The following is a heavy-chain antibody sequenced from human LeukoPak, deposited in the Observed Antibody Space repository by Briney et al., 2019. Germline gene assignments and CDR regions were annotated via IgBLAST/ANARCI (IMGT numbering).Heavy chain of an antibody. CDR3: ARQEYSYGQYYFDY. CDR1: GFTFSDYY. D-gene: IGHD5-18*01. J-gene: IGHJ4*02. V-gene: IGHV3-11*01. Sequence: PGGSLRLSCAASGFTFSDYYMSWIRQAPGKGLERVSYISSSGSTIYYADSVKGRFTISRDNAKNSLYLQMNSLRAEDTAVYYCARQEYSYGQYYFDYWGQGTLVTVSS. CDR2: ISSSGSTI.